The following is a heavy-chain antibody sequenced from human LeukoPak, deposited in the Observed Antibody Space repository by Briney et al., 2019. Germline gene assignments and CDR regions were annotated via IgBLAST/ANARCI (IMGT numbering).Heavy chain of an antibody. CDR2: ISGSGGST. Sequence: PGGSLRLSCAASGFTFSSYAMSWVRQAPGKGLEWVSAISGSGGSTYYADSVKGRFTISRDNPKNTLYLQMNSLRAEDTAVYYCAKEGSALGYCSGGSCYGRFFDYWGQGTLVTVSS. CDR3: AKEGSALGYCSGGSCYGRFFDY. D-gene: IGHD2-15*01. CDR1: GFTFSSYA. J-gene: IGHJ4*02. V-gene: IGHV3-23*01.